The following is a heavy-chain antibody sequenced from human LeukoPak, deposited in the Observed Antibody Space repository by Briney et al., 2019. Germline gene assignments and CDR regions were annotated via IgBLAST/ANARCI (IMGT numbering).Heavy chain of an antibody. CDR2: TYYRSKWYN. CDR3: AREGIAAAGFYYYYGMDV. D-gene: IGHD6-13*01. V-gene: IGHV6-1*01. CDR1: GDSVPSNSAA. J-gene: IGHJ6*02. Sequence: SQTLSLTCAISGDSVPSNSAAWNWIRQSPSRGLEWLGRTYYRSKWYNDYAVSVKSRITINPDTSKNQFSLQLNSVTPEDTAVYYCAREGIAAAGFYYYYGMDVWGQGTTVTVSS.